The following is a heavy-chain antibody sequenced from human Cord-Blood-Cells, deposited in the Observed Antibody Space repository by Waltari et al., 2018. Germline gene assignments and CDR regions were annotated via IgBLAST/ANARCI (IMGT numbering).Heavy chain of an antibody. D-gene: IGHD6-19*01. Sequence: QLQLQESGPGLVKPSETLSLTCTVSGGSISSSSYYWGWIRQPPGKGLEWIGSIYYSGSTYYNPSLKSRVTISLDTSKNQFSLKLSSVTAADTAVYYCARGAVAGTVFDYWGQGTLVTVSS. CDR2: IYYSGST. CDR3: ARGAVAGTVFDY. CDR1: GGSISSSSYY. J-gene: IGHJ4*02. V-gene: IGHV4-39*01.